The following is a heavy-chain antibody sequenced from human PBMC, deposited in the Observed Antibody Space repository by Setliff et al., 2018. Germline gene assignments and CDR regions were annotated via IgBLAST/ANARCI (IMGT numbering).Heavy chain of an antibody. J-gene: IGHJ4*02. V-gene: IGHV3-23*01. Sequence: LRLSCAASGFRISFREYWMFWVRQAPGKGLEWVSAITDDGGTTHYAGSVMGRFTIARDNSNSALYLQMHSLRVDDTALYYCAKSSGSSSSTNLEYLGPGTLVTVSS. CDR2: ITDDGGTT. D-gene: IGHD6-6*01. CDR3: AKSSGSSSSTNLEY. CDR1: GFRISFREYW.